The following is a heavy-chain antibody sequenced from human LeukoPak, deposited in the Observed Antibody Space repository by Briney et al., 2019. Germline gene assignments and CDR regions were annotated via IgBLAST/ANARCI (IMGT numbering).Heavy chain of an antibody. CDR1: GGSFSGYY. J-gene: IGHJ6*03. CDR3: AREVYSSSSGYYYHMDV. V-gene: IGHV4-34*01. Sequence: SETLSLTCTVYGGSFSGYYWSWIRQPPGKGLEWIGEINQSGFTNYNPSLKSRGTISVDTSKNQSPLKLSSVTAADTAMYYCAREVYSSSSGYYYHMDVWGKGTTVTVSS. D-gene: IGHD6-6*01. CDR2: INQSGFT.